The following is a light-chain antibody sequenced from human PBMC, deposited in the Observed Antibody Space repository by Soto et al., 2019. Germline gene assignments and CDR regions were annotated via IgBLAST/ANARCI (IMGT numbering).Light chain of an antibody. CDR2: DAS. Sequence: EIVLTQSPATLSLSLGERATLSCRASQSVSTYLAWYQQKPGQAPRLLIYDASNRATGIPARFSGSGSGTDFNLTISSLEPADFAVYYCQQRSNWPLTFGGGTKVEIK. J-gene: IGKJ4*01. CDR1: QSVSTY. CDR3: QQRSNWPLT. V-gene: IGKV3-11*01.